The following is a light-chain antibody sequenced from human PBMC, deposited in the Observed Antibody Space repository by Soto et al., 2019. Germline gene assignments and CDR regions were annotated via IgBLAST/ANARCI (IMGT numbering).Light chain of an antibody. J-gene: IGKJ5*01. V-gene: IGKV3-11*01. Sequence: EIVLTQSPTTLSFCPGYRVTLSCSASQSVSSYLAWYQQKPGQAPRLLIYDASNRATGIPARFSGSGSGTDFTLTISSLEPEDFAVYYCQQRSNWPPITFGQGTRLEI. CDR2: DAS. CDR1: QSVSSY. CDR3: QQRSNWPPIT.